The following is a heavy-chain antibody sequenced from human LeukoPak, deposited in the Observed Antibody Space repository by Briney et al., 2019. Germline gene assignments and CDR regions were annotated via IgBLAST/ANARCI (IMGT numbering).Heavy chain of an antibody. CDR1: GFTFTTYG. Sequence: GGSLRLSCSASGFTFTTYGMNWVRQAPGKGLEWFSGIGGSGIRTYYADSVKGRFIISRDNSRNTLYLQMNSLRAEDTAVYYCAKDDLCSSTSCYIPVVDYWGQGTLVTVSS. CDR3: AKDDLCSSTSCYIPVVDY. CDR2: IGGSGIRT. D-gene: IGHD2-2*02. V-gene: IGHV3-23*01. J-gene: IGHJ4*02.